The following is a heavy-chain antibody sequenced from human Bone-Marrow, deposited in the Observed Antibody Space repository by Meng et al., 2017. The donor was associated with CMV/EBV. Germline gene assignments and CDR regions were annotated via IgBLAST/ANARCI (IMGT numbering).Heavy chain of an antibody. CDR2: TYYRSKWYN. D-gene: IGHD3-22*01. CDR1: GDSVSSNSAA. Sequence: SQTLSLTCAISGDSVSSNSAAWNWIRQSPSRGLEWLGRTYYRSKWYNDYAVSVKSRITINPDTSKNQFSLQLNSVTPEDTAVYYCARDTYYYDSSGYLADYYYYGMDVLGQGTTVTVSS. J-gene: IGHJ6*02. CDR3: ARDTYYYDSSGYLADYYYYGMDV. V-gene: IGHV6-1*01.